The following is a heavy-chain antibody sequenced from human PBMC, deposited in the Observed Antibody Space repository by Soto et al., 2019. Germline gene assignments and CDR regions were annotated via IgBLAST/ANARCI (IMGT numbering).Heavy chain of an antibody. CDR1: GFTFSTYW. V-gene: IGHV3-74*01. CDR3: ARRDRSGWRPFDH. D-gene: IGHD3-22*01. CDR2: INSDGSST. Sequence: GGSLRLSCAASGFTFSTYWMHWVRQAPGKGLVWVSRINSDGSSTSYADSVKGRFTISRDNAKNTLYLQMNSLRAEDTAVYCCARRDRSGWRPFDHWGQGTLVPVSS. J-gene: IGHJ4*02.